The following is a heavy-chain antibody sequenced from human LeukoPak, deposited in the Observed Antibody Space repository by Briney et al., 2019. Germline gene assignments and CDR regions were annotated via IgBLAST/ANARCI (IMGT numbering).Heavy chain of an antibody. J-gene: IGHJ5*02. V-gene: IGHV4-59*01. CDR2: IYYSGST. Sequence: SETLSLTCTVSDDSISSYYWSWIRQPPGKGLEWIGYIYYSGSTNYNPSLKSRVTISVGTSKNQFSLKLSSVTAADTAAYYCARGYCTSTSCYRSWFDLWGQGTLVTVSS. CDR1: DDSISSYY. D-gene: IGHD2-2*02. CDR3: ARGYCTSTSCYRSWFDL.